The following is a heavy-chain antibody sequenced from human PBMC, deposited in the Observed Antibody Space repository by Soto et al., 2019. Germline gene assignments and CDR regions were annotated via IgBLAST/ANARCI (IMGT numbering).Heavy chain of an antibody. J-gene: IGHJ4*02. CDR3: ARQNVQIGPGFFDY. D-gene: IGHD3-10*02. Sequence: LSLTCAVYVGSFSGYYWSWIRQPPGKGLEWIGEINHSGSTNYNPSLKSRVTISVDTSKNQFSLKLSSVTAADTAVYYCARQNVQIGPGFFDYWGRGTLVTISS. CDR2: INHSGST. V-gene: IGHV4-34*01. CDR1: VGSFSGYY.